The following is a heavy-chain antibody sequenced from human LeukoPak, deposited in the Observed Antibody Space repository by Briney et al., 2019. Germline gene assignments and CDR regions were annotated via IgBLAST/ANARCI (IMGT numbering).Heavy chain of an antibody. J-gene: IGHJ4*02. CDR1: GYTFTSYG. CDR2: ISAYNGNT. CDR3: ARVEGRGSAAYFDY. Sequence: ASVKVSCKASGYTFTSYGISWVRQAPGQGLEWMGWISAYNGNTNYAQKLQGRVTMTTDTSTSTAYMELRSLRSEDTAVYYCARVEGRGSAAYFDYWGQGTLVTVSS. D-gene: IGHD1-26*01. V-gene: IGHV1-18*01.